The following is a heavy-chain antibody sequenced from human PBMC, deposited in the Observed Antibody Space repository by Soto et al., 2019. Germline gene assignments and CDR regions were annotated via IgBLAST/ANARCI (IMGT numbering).Heavy chain of an antibody. CDR3: AKDRDPDGIWSFDF. J-gene: IGHJ4*02. CDR1: GFTFATYT. Sequence: EVQLMESGGHLIQPGGSLRLSCAASGFTFATYTMDWVRQAPGKGLEWVSGIGGGGDTHYADSVRGRFTISRDNSRSMVVLHMSSLRAEDTGIYYCAKDRDPDGIWSFDFWGQGTLVTVSS. V-gene: IGHV3-23*01. D-gene: IGHD3-9*01. CDR2: IGGGGDT.